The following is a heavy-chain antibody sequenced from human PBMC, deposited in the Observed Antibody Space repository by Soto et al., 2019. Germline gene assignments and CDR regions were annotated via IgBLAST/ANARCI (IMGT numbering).Heavy chain of an antibody. V-gene: IGHV3-30-3*01. J-gene: IGHJ4*02. CDR2: VSFDGSSK. Sequence: QVQLVESGGGVVQPGRSLRLSCAASGFTFSTYAMHWVRQAPGKGLEWVSIVSFDGSSKFYADSVKGRFTISRDNSKNTLYLQMNGLRAEDTAVYYCSRQNGAFDYWGQGILVTVSS. CDR1: GFTFSTYA. D-gene: IGHD2-8*01. CDR3: SRQNGAFDY.